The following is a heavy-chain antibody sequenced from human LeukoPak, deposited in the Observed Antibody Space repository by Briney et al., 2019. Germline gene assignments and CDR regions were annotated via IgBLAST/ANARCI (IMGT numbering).Heavy chain of an antibody. J-gene: IGHJ4*02. V-gene: IGHV3-49*03. Sequence: GGSLRLSCTASGFTSGDYAMSWFRQAPGKGLEWVGFIRSKAYGGTTEYAASVKGRFTISRDDSKSIAYLQMNSLKTEDTAVYYCTRDPYYGDYGFDYWGQGTLVTVSS. D-gene: IGHD4-17*01. CDR1: GFTSGDYA. CDR3: TRDPYYGDYGFDY. CDR2: IRSKAYGGTT.